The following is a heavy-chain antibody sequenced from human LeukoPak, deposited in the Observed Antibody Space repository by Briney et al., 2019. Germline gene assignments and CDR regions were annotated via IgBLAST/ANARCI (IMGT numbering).Heavy chain of an antibody. CDR3: ASLAAGTNLDQ. CDR1: GFTLSVRT. J-gene: IGHJ4*02. D-gene: IGHD6-13*01. Sequence: GGSLRLSRALSGFTLSVRTMTWFPRAPGKGLEWVSYISSGVDYTNHTHSAKGRFTYSRNNAKNSLYQEMNSLRAEDTAGYYCASLAAGTNLDQWGQGTLVTVSS. V-gene: IGHV3-11*03. CDR2: ISSGVDYT.